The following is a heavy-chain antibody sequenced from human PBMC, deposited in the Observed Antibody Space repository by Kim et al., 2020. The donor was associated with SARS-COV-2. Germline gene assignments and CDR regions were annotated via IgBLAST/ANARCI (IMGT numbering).Heavy chain of an antibody. D-gene: IGHD3-9*01. CDR3: ARLDILTGYYYFDY. CDR2: ISSSSSYI. V-gene: IGHV3-21*01. Sequence: GGSLRLSCAASGFTFSSYSMNWVRQAPGKGLEWVSSISSSSSYIYYADSVKGRFTISRDNAKNSLYLQMNSLRAEDTAVYYCARLDILTGYYYFDYWGQGTLVTVSS. CDR1: GFTFSSYS. J-gene: IGHJ4*02.